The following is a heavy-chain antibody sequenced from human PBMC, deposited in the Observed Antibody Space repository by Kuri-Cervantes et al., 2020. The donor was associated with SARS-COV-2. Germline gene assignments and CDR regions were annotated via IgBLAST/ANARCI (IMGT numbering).Heavy chain of an antibody. D-gene: IGHD6-19*01. J-gene: IGHJ4*02. CDR2: IYSGGSST. CDR1: GFTFSSYA. CDR3: AKGGSDSGWGY. V-gene: IGHV3-23*03. Sequence: GGSLRLSCAASGFTFSSYAMSWVRQAPGKGLEWVSVIYSGGSSTYYADSVKGRLTISRDNSKNTLYLQMNSLRAEDTAVYYCAKGGSDSGWGYWGQGTLVTVSS.